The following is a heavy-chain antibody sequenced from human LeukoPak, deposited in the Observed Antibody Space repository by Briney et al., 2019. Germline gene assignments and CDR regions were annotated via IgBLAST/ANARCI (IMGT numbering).Heavy chain of an antibody. CDR3: ARGLYYYDSSGYYGDTFDI. CDR2: IWYDGSNK. J-gene: IGHJ3*02. Sequence: PGRSLRLSCAASGFTFSSYGMHWVRQAPGKGLEWVAVIWYDGSNKYYADSVKGRFTISRENAKNALYLQMNSLRAGDTAVYYCARGLYYYDSSGYYGDTFDIWGQGTMVIVSS. CDR1: GFTFSSYG. V-gene: IGHV3-33*01. D-gene: IGHD3-22*01.